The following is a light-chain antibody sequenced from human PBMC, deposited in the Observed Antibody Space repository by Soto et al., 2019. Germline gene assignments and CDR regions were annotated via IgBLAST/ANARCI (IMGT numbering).Light chain of an antibody. V-gene: IGLV2-14*01. CDR1: SRDVGGYNY. CDR3: SSYTSSSTVV. CDR2: DVS. J-gene: IGLJ2*01. Sequence: QSALTQPASVSGSPGQSITISCTGTSRDVGGYNYVSWYQQHTGNAPKLIIYDVSNRPSGVSNRLSGSKSGNTASLTISGLQAEDEADYYCSSYTSSSTVVFGGGTKLTVL.